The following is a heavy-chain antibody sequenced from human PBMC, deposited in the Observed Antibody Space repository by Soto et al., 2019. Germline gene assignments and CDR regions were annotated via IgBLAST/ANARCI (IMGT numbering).Heavy chain of an antibody. CDR3: AKDSIAAAGTDWFDP. J-gene: IGHJ5*02. Sequence: GGSLRLSCAASGFTFSSYAMSWVRQAPGKGLEWVSAISGSGGSTYYADSVKGLFTISRDNSKNTLYLQMNSLRAEDTAVYYCAKDSIAAAGTDWFDPWGQGTLVTVSS. V-gene: IGHV3-23*01. CDR2: ISGSGGST. D-gene: IGHD6-13*01. CDR1: GFTFSSYA.